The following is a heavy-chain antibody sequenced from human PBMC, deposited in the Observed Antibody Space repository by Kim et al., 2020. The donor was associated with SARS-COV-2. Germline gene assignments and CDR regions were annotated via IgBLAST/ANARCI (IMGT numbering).Heavy chain of an antibody. CDR3: ARDGYCSGGSCYFGAYYYYYYGMDV. CDR1: GYTFTSYG. CDR2: ISAYNGNT. V-gene: IGHV1-18*01. J-gene: IGHJ6*02. Sequence: ASVKVSCKASGYTFTSYGISWVRQAPGQGLEWMGWISAYNGNTNYAQKLQGRVTMTTDTSTSTAYMELRSLRSDDTAVNYCARDGYCSGGSCYFGAYYYYYYGMDVWGQGTTVTVSS. D-gene: IGHD2-15*01.